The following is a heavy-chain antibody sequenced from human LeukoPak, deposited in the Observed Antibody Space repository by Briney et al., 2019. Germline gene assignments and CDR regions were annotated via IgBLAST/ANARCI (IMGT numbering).Heavy chain of an antibody. CDR2: INHSGST. CDR3: ARGRVDTAMVNRFYYYMDV. Sequence: PSETLSLTCGVYGGSFNGYYWSWIRQPPGKGLEWIGEINHSGSTNYNPSLKSRVTISVETSKNQFSLKLSSVTAADTAVYYCARGRVDTAMVNRFYYYMDVWGKGTTVTVSS. V-gene: IGHV4-34*01. CDR1: GGSFNGYY. J-gene: IGHJ6*03. D-gene: IGHD5-18*01.